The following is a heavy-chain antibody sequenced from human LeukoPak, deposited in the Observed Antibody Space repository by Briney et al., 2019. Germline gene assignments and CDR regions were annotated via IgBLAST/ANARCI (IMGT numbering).Heavy chain of an antibody. J-gene: IGHJ5*02. CDR2: IYYSGDT. V-gene: IGHV4-59*01. CDR3: VRGPYGASISKWFDP. CDR1: RGSISGYS. D-gene: IGHD4/OR15-4a*01. Sequence: SETLSLTCTVSRGSISGYSWSWIRQSPGGGLEWIGYIYYSGDTAYNPSLRSRVTMSVDTSKNQFSLQLRSMTTADTAVYYCVRGPYGASISKWFDPWGQGTRVIVSP.